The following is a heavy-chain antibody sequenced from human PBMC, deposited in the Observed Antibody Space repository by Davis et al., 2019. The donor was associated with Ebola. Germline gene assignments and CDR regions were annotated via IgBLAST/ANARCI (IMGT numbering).Heavy chain of an antibody. V-gene: IGHV3-53*01. CDR1: GFTFSSYW. Sequence: GGSLRLSCAASGFTFSSYWMSWVRQAPGKGLEWVSVIYSGGSTYSGDSVKGRFTISRDNLKNMLYLQMNSLRAEDTAVYFCARGGGSENYARWFDPWGQGTLVTVSS. CDR3: ARGGGSENYARWFDP. D-gene: IGHD3-10*01. CDR2: IYSGGST. J-gene: IGHJ5*02.